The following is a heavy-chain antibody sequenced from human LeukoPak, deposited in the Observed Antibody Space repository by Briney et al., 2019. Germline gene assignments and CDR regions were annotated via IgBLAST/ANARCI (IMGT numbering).Heavy chain of an antibody. Sequence: SETLSLTCAVSGGSISSSSYYWGWIRQPPGKGLEWIGSIYYSGSTYYNPSLKSRVTISVDTSKNQFSLKLSSVTAADTAVYYCARRGIAAAGIDYWGQGTLVTVSS. V-gene: IGHV4-39*01. CDR3: ARRGIAAAGIDY. CDR1: GGSISSSSYY. J-gene: IGHJ4*02. D-gene: IGHD6-13*01. CDR2: IYYSGST.